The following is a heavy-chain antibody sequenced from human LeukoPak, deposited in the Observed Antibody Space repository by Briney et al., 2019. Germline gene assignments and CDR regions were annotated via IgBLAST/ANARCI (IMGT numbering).Heavy chain of an antibody. J-gene: IGHJ6*03. CDR1: GFTFSNSA. Sequence: GGSLRLSCAASGFTFSNSAMSWVRQAPGKGLEWVSTLSGSGITTYYADSVKGRFTISRDNSKNTLYLQMNSLRAEDTAVYYCTSGGTSTGTTFFYFYMDVWGKGTTVTVSS. D-gene: IGHD1-1*01. CDR3: TSGGTSTGTTFFYFYMDV. CDR2: LSGSGITT. V-gene: IGHV3-23*01.